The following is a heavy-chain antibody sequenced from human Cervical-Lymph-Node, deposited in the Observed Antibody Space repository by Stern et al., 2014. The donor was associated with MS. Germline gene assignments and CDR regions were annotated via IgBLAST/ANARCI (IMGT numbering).Heavy chain of an antibody. D-gene: IGHD3-22*01. Sequence: QITLKESGPVLVKPTETLTLTCTVSGFSLSNARMGVSWIRQPPGKALEWLGQIFSNDEKSYSTSLKSRLTISKDTSKSQVVLTMTNMDPVDTATYYCARVYYYDSSVRAFDIWGQGTMVTVSS. CDR3: ARVYYYDSSVRAFDI. CDR1: GFSLSNARMG. CDR2: IFSNDEK. J-gene: IGHJ3*02. V-gene: IGHV2-26*01.